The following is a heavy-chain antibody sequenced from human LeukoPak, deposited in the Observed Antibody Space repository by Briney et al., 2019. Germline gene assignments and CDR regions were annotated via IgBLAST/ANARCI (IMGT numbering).Heavy chain of an antibody. Sequence: SCKASGYTFTSYYMHWVRQAPGKGLEWVAFIRYDGSNKYYADSVKGRFTISRDNSKNTLYLQMNSLRAEDTAVYYCAGRNYYGSGSYLDWGQGTLVTVSS. V-gene: IGHV3-30*02. D-gene: IGHD3-10*01. J-gene: IGHJ4*02. CDR3: AGRNYYGSGSYLD. CDR1: GYTFTSYY. CDR2: IRYDGSNK.